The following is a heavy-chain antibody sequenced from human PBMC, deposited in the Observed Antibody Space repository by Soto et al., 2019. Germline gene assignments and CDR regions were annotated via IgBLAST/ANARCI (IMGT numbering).Heavy chain of an antibody. CDR1: SDSISGGTYY. V-gene: IGHV4-39*01. CDR2: MSYSGTT. Sequence: HLQPQESGPGLVKPSETLSLTCTVSSDSISGGTYYWGWIRQPPGRGLEWIASMSYSGTTFYNPYLKSRVTISVDTSKIQFSLTLSSVTAADTAVYYCARSTPSTTFDIWGQGTMATVSS. D-gene: IGHD2-2*01. J-gene: IGHJ3*02. CDR3: ARSTPSTTFDI.